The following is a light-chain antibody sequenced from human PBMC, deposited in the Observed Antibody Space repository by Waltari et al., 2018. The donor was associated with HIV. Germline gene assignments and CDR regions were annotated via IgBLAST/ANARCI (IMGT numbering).Light chain of an antibody. CDR3: CSYTASSSSYVV. J-gene: IGLJ2*01. CDR2: QVT. CDR1: SRDVGGKNL. V-gene: IGLV2-23*02. Sequence: QSALTQPASVSGSPGQSITISCPGTSRDVGGKNLFSWYQQYPDKAPRLMVYQVTERPSGVSNRFSGSKSGNTASLTISGLQAEDEADYYCCSYTASSSSYVVFGGGTKVTVL.